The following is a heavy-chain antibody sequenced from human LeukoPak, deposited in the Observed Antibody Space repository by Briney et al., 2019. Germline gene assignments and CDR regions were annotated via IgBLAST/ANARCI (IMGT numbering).Heavy chain of an antibody. CDR2: IKKKKDGGTT. Sequence: GGSLTLSCAASGFTFSEAWKSWVRQAPGTGLEWVGRIKKKKDGGTTDYAAPVKHRFTISRDDSEDTLYLRMNSLKIEDTAIYYCATGVGTTDFWGQGTLLTVSS. J-gene: IGHJ4*02. CDR1: GFTFSEAW. CDR3: ATGVGTTDF. D-gene: IGHD5-12*01. V-gene: IGHV3-15*01.